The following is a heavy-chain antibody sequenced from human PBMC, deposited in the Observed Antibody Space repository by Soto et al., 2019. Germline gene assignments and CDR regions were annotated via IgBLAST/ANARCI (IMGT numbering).Heavy chain of an antibody. Sequence: QVQLVQSGAEVKKPGSSVKVSCKASGGNPSNSAVSWVRQSPGQGLEWMGGIIPGVRIVKYAQNFHGRVTITADESTSRAYTELSRLRSEDTAVYHCASGRIVVVGSRAYYGLDVWGQGTTVTVSS. V-gene: IGHV1-69*01. CDR2: IIPGVRIV. J-gene: IGHJ6*01. CDR1: GGNPSNSA. D-gene: IGHD6-19*01. CDR3: ASGRIVVVGSRAYYGLDV.